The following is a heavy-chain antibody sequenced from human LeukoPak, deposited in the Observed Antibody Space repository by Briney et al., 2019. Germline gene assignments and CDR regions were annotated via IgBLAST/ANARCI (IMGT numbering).Heavy chain of an antibody. D-gene: IGHD2-15*01. J-gene: IGHJ6*03. Sequence: SETLSLTCTVSGGSISSGSYYWSWIRQPAGKGLEWIGLIYTSGSTNYNPSLKSLVTISVDTSKNQFSLKLSSVTAEDTAVYYCARSVEGYCRGGSCYYYSYYMDVWGKGTTVTVSS. CDR1: GGSISSGSYY. V-gene: IGHV4-61*02. CDR2: IYTSGST. CDR3: ARSVEGYCRGGSCYYYSYYMDV.